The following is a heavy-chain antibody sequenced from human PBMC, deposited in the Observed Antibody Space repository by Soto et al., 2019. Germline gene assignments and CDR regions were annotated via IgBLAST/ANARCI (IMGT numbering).Heavy chain of an antibody. CDR3: LNGDYY. V-gene: IGHV3-48*01. J-gene: IGHJ4*02. D-gene: IGHD3-16*01. Sequence: EHLAECGGGLVQPGRSLRLSCAASGFTFSTHYMNWVRQTPGKGLEWVSSINRDSTVIKYADSVMGRFTISRDNARNSLSLQMNSLRAEDTAVYYCLNGDYYVGPGTVVTVSS. CDR2: INRDSTVI. CDR1: GFTFSTHY.